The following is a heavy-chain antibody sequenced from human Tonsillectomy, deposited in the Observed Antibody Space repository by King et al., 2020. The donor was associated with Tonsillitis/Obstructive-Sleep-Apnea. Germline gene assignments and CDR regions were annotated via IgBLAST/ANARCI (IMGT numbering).Heavy chain of an antibody. D-gene: IGHD2-2*01. CDR2: IFSNDEK. J-gene: IGHJ6*03. CDR1: GFSLSNARMG. V-gene: IGHV2-26*01. Sequence: TLKESGPVLVKPTETLTLTCTVSGFSLSNARMGVSWIRQPPGKALEWLAHIFSNDEKSYSTSLKRRLTISKDTSKSQVVLTMTNMDPVDTAKYYCARLDYCSISSCYPPYHWNYCDGDYYDMDVWGKGTKVTVSS. CDR3: ARLDYCSISSCYPPYHWNYCDGDYYDMDV.